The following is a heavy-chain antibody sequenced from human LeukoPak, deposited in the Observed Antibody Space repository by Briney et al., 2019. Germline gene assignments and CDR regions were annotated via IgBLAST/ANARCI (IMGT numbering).Heavy chain of an antibody. CDR3: ATSSANYGGNSFDI. CDR2: FDPEDGET. Sequence: ASVKVSCKVSGYTLTELSMHWVRQAPGEGLEWMGGFDPEDGETIYAQKFQGRVTMTEDTSTDTAYMELSSLRSEDTAVYYCATSSANYGGNSFDIWGQGTMVTVSS. V-gene: IGHV1-24*01. J-gene: IGHJ3*02. D-gene: IGHD4-23*01. CDR1: GYTLTELS.